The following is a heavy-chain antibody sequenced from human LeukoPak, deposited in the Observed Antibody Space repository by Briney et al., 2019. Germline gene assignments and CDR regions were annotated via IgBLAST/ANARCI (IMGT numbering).Heavy chain of an antibody. CDR1: GFTFSSSA. CDR2: ISASGGST. D-gene: IGHD1-26*01. CDR3: ARDTTNYFDY. J-gene: IGHJ4*02. V-gene: IGHV3-23*01. Sequence: GGSLRLSCAASGFTFSSSAMSWVRQVPGKGLEWVSGISASGGSTSYADSVRGRFTISRDNSKNTLYLQMNSLRAEDTAVYYCARDTTNYFDYWGQGTLVTVSS.